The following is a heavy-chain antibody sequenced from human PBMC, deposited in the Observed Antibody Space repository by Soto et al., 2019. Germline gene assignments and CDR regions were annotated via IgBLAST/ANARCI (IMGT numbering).Heavy chain of an antibody. Sequence: ASVKVSCKASGYTFTSYGISWVRQAPGQGLEWMGWISAYNGNTNYAQKLQGRVTMTTDTSTGTAYMELRSLRSDDTAVYYCARDPMVRGVILFDYWGQGTLVTVSS. CDR3: ARDPMVRGVILFDY. J-gene: IGHJ4*02. D-gene: IGHD3-10*01. CDR2: ISAYNGNT. CDR1: GYTFTSYG. V-gene: IGHV1-18*04.